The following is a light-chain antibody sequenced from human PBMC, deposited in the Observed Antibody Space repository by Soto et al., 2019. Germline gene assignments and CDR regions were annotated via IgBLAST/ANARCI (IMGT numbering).Light chain of an antibody. Sequence: QSALTQPASVSGSPGQSIAISCTGTFSDVGGYDYVSWYQQHPDKAPKLMIYEVTKRPSGVSNRFSGSKSGNTASLTISGLQLEDEADYYCSSQTSGSTRVFGSGTKVTVL. CDR1: FSDVGGYDY. V-gene: IGLV2-14*01. CDR2: EVT. J-gene: IGLJ1*01. CDR3: SSQTSGSTRV.